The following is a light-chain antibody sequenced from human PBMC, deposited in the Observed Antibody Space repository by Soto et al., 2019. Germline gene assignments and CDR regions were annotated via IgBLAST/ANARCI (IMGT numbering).Light chain of an antibody. CDR3: SSYAGSSNV. J-gene: IGLJ1*01. CDR2: EVN. CDR1: SIDVGGYNY. V-gene: IGLV2-8*01. Sequence: QSALTQPPSASGSPGQSFAISCTVTSIDVGGYNYVSWYQQHPGKAPKLMIYEVNKRPSGVPDRFSGSKSGNTASLTVSGLQAEDEADYYCSSYAGSSNVFGTGTKVTVL.